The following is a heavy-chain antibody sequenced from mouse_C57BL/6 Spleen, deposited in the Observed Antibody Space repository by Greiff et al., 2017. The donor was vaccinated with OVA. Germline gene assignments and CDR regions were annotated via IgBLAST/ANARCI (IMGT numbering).Heavy chain of an antibody. CDR2: IYPGSGST. CDR1: GYTFTSYW. J-gene: IGHJ4*01. Sequence: QVQLQQPGAELVKPGASVKMSCKASGYTFTSYWITWVKQRPGQGLVWIGDIYPGSGSTNYNEKFKSKATLTVDTSTSTAYMQLRSLTSEDTAVYYCARSRAMDYWGQGTSVTVSS. V-gene: IGHV1-55*01. CDR3: ARSRAMDY.